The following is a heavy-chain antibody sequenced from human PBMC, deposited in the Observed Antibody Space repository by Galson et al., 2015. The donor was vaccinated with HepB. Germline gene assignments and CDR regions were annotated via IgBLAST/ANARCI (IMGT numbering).Heavy chain of an antibody. CDR3: ARDNVSAQMATPYGEYYFDY. J-gene: IGHJ4*02. V-gene: IGHV3-33*01. Sequence: SLRLSCAASGFTFSSYGMHWVRQAPGKGLEWVAVIWYDGSNKYYADSVKGRFTISRDNSKNTLYLQMNSLRAEDTAVYYCARDNVSAQMATPYGEYYFDYWGQGTLVTVSS. D-gene: IGHD5-24*01. CDR2: IWYDGSNK. CDR1: GFTFSSYG.